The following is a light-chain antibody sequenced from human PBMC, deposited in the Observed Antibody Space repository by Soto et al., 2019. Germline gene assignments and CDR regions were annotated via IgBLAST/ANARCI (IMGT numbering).Light chain of an antibody. CDR2: GAS. J-gene: IGKJ3*01. Sequence: EIVMTQSPATLSVSPGERATLSCRASQSVSRNLAWYQQNPGQAPRLLIYGASTRATGIPARFSGSGSGTEFTLTISSLQSEDFALYYCQQYNNWPLFTFGPGTKVDIK. V-gene: IGKV3-15*01. CDR3: QQYNNWPLFT. CDR1: QSVSRN.